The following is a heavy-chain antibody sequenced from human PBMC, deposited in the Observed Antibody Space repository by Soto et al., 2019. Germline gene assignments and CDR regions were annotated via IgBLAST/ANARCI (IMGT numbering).Heavy chain of an antibody. CDR3: ARVYFKYDY. CDR1: KFTFSNYW. D-gene: IGHD3-10*01. CDR2: IKEDGSEK. J-gene: IGHJ4*02. Sequence: GGSLRLSCVASKFTFSNYWMTWVRQAPGKGLEWVANIKEDGSEKYYVDSVKGRFTISRDNAKNSLYLQMNSLRAEDTAVYFYARVYFKYDYWGQGTLVTVSS. V-gene: IGHV3-7*01.